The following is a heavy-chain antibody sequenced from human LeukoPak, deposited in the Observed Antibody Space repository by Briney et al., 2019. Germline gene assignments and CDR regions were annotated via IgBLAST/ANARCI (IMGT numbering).Heavy chain of an antibody. D-gene: IGHD2-15*01. CDR2: IIPIFGTA. Sequence: SVKVSCKASGGTFSSYAISWVRQAPGQGLEWMGGIIPIFGTANYAQKFQGRVTITTDESTSTAYMELSSLRSEDTAVYYCAGGGVVVAGLDYWGQGTLVTVSS. V-gene: IGHV1-69*05. J-gene: IGHJ4*02. CDR3: AGGGVVVAGLDY. CDR1: GGTFSSYA.